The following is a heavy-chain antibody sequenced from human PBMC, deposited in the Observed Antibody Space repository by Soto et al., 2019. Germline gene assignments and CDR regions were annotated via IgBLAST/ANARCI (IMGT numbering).Heavy chain of an antibody. V-gene: IGHV1-69*06. D-gene: IGHD3-22*01. CDR3: ARGGAPHYYYDSSGYYFDY. J-gene: IGHJ4*02. Sequence: GASVKVSCKASGGTFSSYAISWVRQAPGQGLEWMGGIIPIFGTANYAQEFQGRVTITADKSTSTAYMELSSLRSEDKAVYYFARGGAPHYYYDSSGYYFDYWGQGTRVTV. CDR1: GGTFSSYA. CDR2: IIPIFGTA.